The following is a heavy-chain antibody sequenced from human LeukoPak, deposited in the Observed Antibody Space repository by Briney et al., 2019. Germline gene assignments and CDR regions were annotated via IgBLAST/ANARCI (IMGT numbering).Heavy chain of an antibody. CDR3: ARVDGGATLNYYYMDV. V-gene: IGHV3-21*01. J-gene: IGHJ6*03. CDR2: ISSSSNFR. Sequence: GGSLRLSCAVYGFTFSSNSMNWVRQAPGKGLEWVSCISSSSNFRYYADSVKGRFTISRDNAKNSLYLQMNSLRAEDTAVYYCARVDGGATLNYYYMDVWGKGTTVTVSS. D-gene: IGHD1-26*01. CDR1: GFTFSSNS.